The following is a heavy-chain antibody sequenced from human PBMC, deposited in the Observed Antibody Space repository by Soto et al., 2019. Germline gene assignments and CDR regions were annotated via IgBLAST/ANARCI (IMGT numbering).Heavy chain of an antibody. CDR3: IQSRCGGDGLQYYAPYYYFGMDV. CDR1: AFSRSTGGEG. Sequence: PTVVNPTQRLTLTCTFFAFSRSTGGEGVGWIRRPPGKALEWLALIYLDDDKRYSPSLRGRPTITKDPSKNQLVLTMPTMAPVDTATYYCIQSRCGGDGLQYYAPYYYFGMDVWGQGTTVTVSS. CDR2: IYLDDDK. V-gene: IGHV2-5*02. J-gene: IGHJ6*02. D-gene: IGHD2-21*02.